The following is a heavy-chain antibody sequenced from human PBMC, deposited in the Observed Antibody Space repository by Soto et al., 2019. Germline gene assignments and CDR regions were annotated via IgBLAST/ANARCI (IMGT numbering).Heavy chain of an antibody. V-gene: IGHV1-3*01. Sequence: SGAEVKKPGASVKVSCKASGYTFSFYTMHWVRQAPGQRLEWMGWINPGNGNTDYSQNFQDRVTITRDTSASTAYMELSSLRYEDTAVYYCARARAAGQFDYWGQGTLVTVSS. CDR1: GYTFSFYT. CDR2: INPGNGNT. D-gene: IGHD6-13*01. CDR3: ARARAAGQFDY. J-gene: IGHJ4*02.